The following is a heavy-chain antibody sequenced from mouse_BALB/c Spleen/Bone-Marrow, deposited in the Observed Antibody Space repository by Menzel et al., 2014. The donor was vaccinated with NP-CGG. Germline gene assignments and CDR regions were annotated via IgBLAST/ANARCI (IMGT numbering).Heavy chain of an antibody. CDR2: INPSNGGT. CDR3: TRLPH. J-gene: IGHJ4*01. Sequence: QVQLQQPGAELVKPGASVKLSCRASGSTFTNYYMYWVKQRPGQGLEWIGEINPSNGGTNFNEKFKSKATLTVDKSSSTAYMQLSSLTSEDSAVYYCTRLPHWGQGTSVTVSS. CDR1: GSTFTNYY. D-gene: IGHD5-1*01. V-gene: IGHV1S81*02.